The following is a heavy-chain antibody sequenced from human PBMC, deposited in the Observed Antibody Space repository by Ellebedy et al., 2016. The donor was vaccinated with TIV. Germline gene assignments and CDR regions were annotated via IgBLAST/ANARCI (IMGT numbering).Heavy chain of an antibody. CDR1: GYTFTSYG. J-gene: IGHJ6*03. CDR3: ARGTRLPLYYMDV. Sequence: ASVKVSXXASGYTFTSYGISWVRQAPGQGLEWMGWISAYNGNTGYAQKFQGRVTMTRDTSISTVYMELSSLRSEDTAVYYCARGTRLPLYYMDVWGRGTTVTVSS. V-gene: IGHV1-18*01. D-gene: IGHD4-11*01. CDR2: ISAYNGNT.